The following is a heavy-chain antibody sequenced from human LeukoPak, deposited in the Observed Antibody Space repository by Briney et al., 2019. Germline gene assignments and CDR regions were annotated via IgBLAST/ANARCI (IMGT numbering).Heavy chain of an antibody. CDR2: IYYSGST. CDR3: ARYYYDSRDWYFDL. D-gene: IGHD3-22*01. Sequence: SETLSLTCTVSGGSISSSSYYWGWIRQPPGKGLEWIGSIYYSGSTNYNPSLKSRVTISVDTSKNQFSLKLSSVTAADTAVYYCARYYYDSRDWYFDLWGRGTLVTVSS. J-gene: IGHJ2*01. V-gene: IGHV4-39*07. CDR1: GGSISSSSYY.